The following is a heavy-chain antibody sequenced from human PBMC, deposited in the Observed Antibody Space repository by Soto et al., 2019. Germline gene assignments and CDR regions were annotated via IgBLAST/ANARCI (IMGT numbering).Heavy chain of an antibody. V-gene: IGHV4-39*01. CDR2: VYYTGST. Sequence: QLQLRESGPGLVKPSETLSLTCTVSGNSISGTSSFWAWIRQPPGKNLEWIGSVYYTGSTYYNSSLKSRVSISIDTSKNQFSLSLNSVTAADTAAYYCTRRVRSTGLLDYWGQGALVTVSS. CDR1: GNSISGTSSF. J-gene: IGHJ4*02. CDR3: TRRVRSTGLLDY. D-gene: IGHD4-4*01.